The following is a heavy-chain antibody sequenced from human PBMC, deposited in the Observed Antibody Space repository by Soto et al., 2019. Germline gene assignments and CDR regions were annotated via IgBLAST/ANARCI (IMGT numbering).Heavy chain of an antibody. CDR1: GYNFGSDW. CDR3: ARRMGYCSGGSCYSDYGMDV. Sequence: PGESLKISCKASGYNFGSDWLGWVRQMPGTGLEWMGIIQPSDSYTNYSPSFQGHVTISADKSISTAYLQWSSLKASDTAMYYCARRMGYCSGGSCYSDYGMDVWGQGTTVTVSS. V-gene: IGHV5-10-1*01. J-gene: IGHJ6*02. D-gene: IGHD2-15*01. CDR2: IQPSDSYT.